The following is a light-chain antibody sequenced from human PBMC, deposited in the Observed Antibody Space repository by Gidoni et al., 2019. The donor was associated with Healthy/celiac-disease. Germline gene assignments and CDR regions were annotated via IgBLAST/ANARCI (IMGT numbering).Light chain of an antibody. V-gene: IGKV1-39*01. Sequence: DIQITLSPPSLSASVGDRVTITCRASQSISSYLNWYQQKPGKAPEPLIYAASSLPSGLPSWFSGIGSGTDFTLTISSLQPEDFATYYCQQSYSTPHFTFXPXTKVDIK. CDR2: AAS. CDR1: QSISSY. CDR3: QQSYSTPHFT. J-gene: IGKJ3*01.